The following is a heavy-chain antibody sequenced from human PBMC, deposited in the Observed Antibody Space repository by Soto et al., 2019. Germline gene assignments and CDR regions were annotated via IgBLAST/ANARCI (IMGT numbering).Heavy chain of an antibody. CDR2: IYSGGST. V-gene: IGHV3-66*04. J-gene: IGHJ4*02. D-gene: IGHD5-18*01. CDR1: GVTVSSNY. CDR3: ARHGYNYGGGYFDY. Sequence: EVQLVESGGGLVQPGGSLRLSCAASGVTVSSNYMSWVRQAPGKGLGWVSVIYSGGSTYYADSVKGRFTISRDNSKNTLYRQMNSLRAEDTAVYYCARHGYNYGGGYFDYWGQGTLVTVSS.